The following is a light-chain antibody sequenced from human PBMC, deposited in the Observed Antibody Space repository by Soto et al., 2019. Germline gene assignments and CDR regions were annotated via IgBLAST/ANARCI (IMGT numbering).Light chain of an antibody. CDR2: DAS. Sequence: DVQMTPSPSTPSASVRDRGTLTCPALQSISSWLAWYQQKPGKAPKLLIYDASSLESGVPSRFSGSGSGTEFTLTISSLQPDDFATYYCQQYNSYSPSTFGQGTKVDIK. V-gene: IGKV1-5*01. J-gene: IGKJ1*01. CDR1: QSISSW. CDR3: QQYNSYSPST.